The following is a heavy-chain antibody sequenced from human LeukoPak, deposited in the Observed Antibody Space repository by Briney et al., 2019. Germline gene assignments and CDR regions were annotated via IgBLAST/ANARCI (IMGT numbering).Heavy chain of an antibody. V-gene: IGHV3-72*01. CDR2: IRNKANSYII. CDR1: GFIFSDHN. D-gene: IGHD3-3*01. Sequence: PGGSLRLSCAASGFIFSDHNMDWVRQAPGKGLERVGRIRNKANSYIIEDAASVRGRFTISRDDSKNSLFLQMNSLRAEDTAVYYCARDAGWRLDPWGQGTLVTVSS. J-gene: IGHJ5*02. CDR3: ARDAGWRLDP.